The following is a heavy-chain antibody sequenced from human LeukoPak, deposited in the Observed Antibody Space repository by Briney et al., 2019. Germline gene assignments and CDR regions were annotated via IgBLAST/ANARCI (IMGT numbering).Heavy chain of an antibody. CDR3: ARETPYQLLSYYYYYGMDV. V-gene: IGHV1-18*01. CDR2: ISAYNGNT. D-gene: IGHD2-2*01. J-gene: IGHJ6*02. CDR1: GYTFTSYG. Sequence: ASVKVSCKASGYTFTSYGISWVRQAPGQGLEGMGWISAYNGNTNYAQKLQGRVTMTTDTSTSTAYMELRSLRSDDTAVYYCARETPYQLLSYYYYYGMDVWGQGTTVTVSS.